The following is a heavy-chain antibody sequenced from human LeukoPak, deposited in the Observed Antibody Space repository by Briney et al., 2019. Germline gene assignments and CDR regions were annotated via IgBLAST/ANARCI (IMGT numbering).Heavy chain of an antibody. CDR3: AKVVYNWNYVGYFDY. J-gene: IGHJ4*02. CDR1: GFTFSSYS. CDR2: IRGSGSTI. V-gene: IGHV3-48*01. D-gene: IGHD1-7*01. Sequence: GVSLRLSCAASGFTFSSYSMKWVRQAQGKGLEWLSYIRGSGSTIYYTDSVKGRFTISRDNSKNTLYLQMNSLRAEDTAVYYCAKVVYNWNYVGYFDYWGQGTLVTVSS.